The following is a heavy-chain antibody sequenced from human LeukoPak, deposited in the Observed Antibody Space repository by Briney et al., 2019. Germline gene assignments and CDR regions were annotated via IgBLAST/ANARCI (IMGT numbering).Heavy chain of an antibody. CDR3: ARLNPYYDFWSGYNSYYYGMDV. CDR1: GYTFTGYY. Sequence: ASVKVSCKASGYTFTGYYMHWVRQAPGHGLEWMGWINPNSGGTNYAQKFQGRVTMTRDTSISTAYMELSRLRSDDTAVYYCARLNPYYDFWSGYNSYYYGMDVWGQGTTVTVSS. CDR2: INPNSGGT. J-gene: IGHJ6*02. D-gene: IGHD3-3*01. V-gene: IGHV1-2*02.